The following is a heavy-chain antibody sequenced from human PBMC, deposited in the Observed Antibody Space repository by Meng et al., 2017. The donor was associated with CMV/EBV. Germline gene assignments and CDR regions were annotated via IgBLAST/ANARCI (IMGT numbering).Heavy chain of an antibody. J-gene: IGHJ4*02. CDR2: IYYSGST. V-gene: IGHV4-39*07. CDR3: ARGYCSSTSCPNYFDY. Sequence: SETLSLTCTVSGGSISSSSYYWGWIRQPPGKGLEWIGSIYYSGSTYYNPSLKSRVTISVDTSKNQFSLKLSSVTAADTAVYYCARGYCSSTSCPNYFDYWGQGTLVTVSS. D-gene: IGHD2-2*01. CDR1: GGSISSSSYY.